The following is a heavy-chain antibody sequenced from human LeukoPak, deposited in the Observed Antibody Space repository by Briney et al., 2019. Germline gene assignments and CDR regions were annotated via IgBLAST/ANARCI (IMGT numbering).Heavy chain of an antibody. V-gene: IGHV1-69*05. CDR2: IIPICGTA. CDR3: ARFSSSSAVDY. Sequence: SVKVSCKASGDTFSSYAISWVRQAPGQGLEWMGRIIPICGTANYAQKFQGRVTMTTDESTSTAYMELSSLRSEDTAVYYCARFSSSSAVDYWGQGTLVTVSS. CDR1: GDTFSSYA. J-gene: IGHJ4*02. D-gene: IGHD6-6*01.